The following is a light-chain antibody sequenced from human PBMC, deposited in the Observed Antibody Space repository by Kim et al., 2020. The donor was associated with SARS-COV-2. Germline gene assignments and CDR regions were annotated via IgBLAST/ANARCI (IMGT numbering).Light chain of an antibody. CDR1: STNIGKNA. V-gene: IGLV1-36*01. CDR3: AAWDDRLNGWV. Sequence: RQRVTISCSGSSTNIGKNAVNWYQRLPGKAPNLLISYDVLLPSGVSDRFSGSKSGPSASLAISGLQSEDEADYYCAAWDDRLNGWVFGGGTQLTVL. J-gene: IGLJ3*02. CDR2: YDV.